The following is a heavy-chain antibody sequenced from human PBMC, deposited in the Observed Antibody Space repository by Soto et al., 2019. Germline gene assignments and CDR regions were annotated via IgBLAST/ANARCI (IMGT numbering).Heavy chain of an antibody. Sequence: SETLSLTCTVSGGSISSGGYYWSWIRQHPGKGLEWIGYIYYSGSTYYNPSLKSRVTISVDTSKNQFSLKLSSVTAADTAVYYCARDRPASIVVVTAPYYYYYGMDVWGQGTTVTVSS. CDR1: GGSISSGGYY. CDR3: ARDRPASIVVVTAPYYYYYGMDV. D-gene: IGHD2-21*02. J-gene: IGHJ6*02. CDR2: IYYSGST. V-gene: IGHV4-31*03.